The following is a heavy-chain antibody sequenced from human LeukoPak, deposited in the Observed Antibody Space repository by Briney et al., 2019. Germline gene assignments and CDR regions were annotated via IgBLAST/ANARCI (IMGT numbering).Heavy chain of an antibody. J-gene: IGHJ4*02. CDR1: GGSISSYY. D-gene: IGHD5-18*01. CDR2: IYYSGST. CDR3: ARDVGRGYSYGHRAYFDY. V-gene: IGHV4-59*01. Sequence: PSETLSLTCTVSGGSISSYYWSWIRQPPGKGLEWIGYIYYSGSTNYNPSLKSRVTISVDTSKNQFSLKLSSVTAADTAVYYCARDVGRGYSYGHRAYFDYWGQGTLVTVSS.